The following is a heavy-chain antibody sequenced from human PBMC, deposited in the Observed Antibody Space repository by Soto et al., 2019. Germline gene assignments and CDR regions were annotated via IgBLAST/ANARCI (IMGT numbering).Heavy chain of an antibody. J-gene: IGHJ4*02. CDR2: ISHDANNK. CDR1: GFTFSMYA. D-gene: IGHD3-3*01. V-gene: IGHV3-30*15. Sequence: PGGSLRLSCAVSGFTFSMYAMHWARQAPGKGLEWVAVISHDANNKYYADSVKGRFTISRDNSRNTLYLQMSSLRAEDTAVYYCAKGQVEWFYNPFDYWGQGALVTVSS. CDR3: AKGQVEWFYNPFDY.